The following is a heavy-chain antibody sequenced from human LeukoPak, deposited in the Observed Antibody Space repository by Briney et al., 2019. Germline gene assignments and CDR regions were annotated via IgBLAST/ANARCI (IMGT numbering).Heavy chain of an antibody. CDR1: GFTFSSNW. Sequence: GGSLRLSCGASGFTFSSNWMHWVRQAPGNGLVWISRIDSDGSTTNFADSVKGRFTISRDNSKNTLYLQMTSLRAEDTGVYHCVAIVAARPRWGQGTLVTVSS. CDR3: VAIVAARPR. CDR2: IDSDGSTT. V-gene: IGHV3-74*01. D-gene: IGHD6-6*01. J-gene: IGHJ4*02.